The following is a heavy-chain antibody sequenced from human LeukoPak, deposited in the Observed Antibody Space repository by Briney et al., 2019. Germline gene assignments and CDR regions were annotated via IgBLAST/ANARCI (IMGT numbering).Heavy chain of an antibody. D-gene: IGHD5-12*01. CDR2: IYYSGST. V-gene: IGHV4-39*07. CDR1: GGSISSSSYY. Sequence: SETLSLTCTVSGGSISSSSYYWGWIRQPPGKGLEWIGSIYYSGSTYYNPSLKSRVTISVDTYKNQFSLKLSSVTAADTAVYYCARATHQWLRSWFDYWGQGTLVTVSS. CDR3: ARATHQWLRSWFDY. J-gene: IGHJ4*02.